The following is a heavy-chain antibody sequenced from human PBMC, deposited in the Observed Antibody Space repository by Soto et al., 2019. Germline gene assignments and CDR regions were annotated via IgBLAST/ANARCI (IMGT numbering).Heavy chain of an antibody. V-gene: IGHV4-39*02. CDR1: GGSISSSSYF. Sequence: SETLSLTCTVSGGSISSSSYFWAWIRRPPGKGLEWIGSIDFRGTTYTNPSLESRVTISVDTSKNHFSLKLDSVTAADTALYYCSRRAPEGFDPWGREPWSPSPQ. CDR2: IDFRGTT. CDR3: SRRAPEGFDP. J-gene: IGHJ5*02.